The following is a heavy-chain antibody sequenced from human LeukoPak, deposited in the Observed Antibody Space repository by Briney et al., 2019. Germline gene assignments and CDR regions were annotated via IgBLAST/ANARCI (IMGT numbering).Heavy chain of an antibody. CDR1: GGSFSGYY. Sequence: SETLSFTCAVYGGSFSGYYWSWIRQPPGKGLEWIGEINHSKNNNYNPSLKNRVDISEDTSKNQFSLKLSSVTAADTAVYYCARNYASRRYNWFDPWGQGAVVTVSS. J-gene: IGHJ5*02. V-gene: IGHV4-34*01. D-gene: IGHD3-16*01. CDR3: ARNYASRRYNWFDP. CDR2: INHSKNN.